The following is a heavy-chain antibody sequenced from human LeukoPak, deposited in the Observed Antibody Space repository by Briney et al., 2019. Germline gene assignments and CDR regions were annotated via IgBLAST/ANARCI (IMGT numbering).Heavy chain of an antibody. CDR1: GYAITSGGFS. V-gene: IGHV4-30-2*01. Sequence: SQTLSLTCTVSGYAITSGGFSWHWIRQPPGKGLEWSGCIYDRGPAYYNPSLKSRFTISVDRPKNQFFLNVTSLTAADTAVYYCARSRQASGLFNSWGQGTLVVVSS. CDR3: ARSRQASGLFNS. CDR2: IYDRGPA. J-gene: IGHJ5*01. D-gene: IGHD3-10*01.